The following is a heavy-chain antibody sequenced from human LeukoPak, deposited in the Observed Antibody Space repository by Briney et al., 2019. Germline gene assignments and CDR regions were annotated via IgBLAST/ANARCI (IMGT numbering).Heavy chain of an antibody. CDR2: ISGGGGST. CDR1: GFAFSSYA. Sequence: PGGSLRLSCAASGFAFSSYAMSWVRQTPGKGLEWVSAISGGGGSTYYADSVKGRFTISRDNSKNTLCLQMNSLRAEDTAVYYCAKDKRGGPYGVDYWGQGTLVTVSS. V-gene: IGHV3-23*01. CDR3: AKDKRGGPYGVDY. J-gene: IGHJ4*02. D-gene: IGHD2-8*01.